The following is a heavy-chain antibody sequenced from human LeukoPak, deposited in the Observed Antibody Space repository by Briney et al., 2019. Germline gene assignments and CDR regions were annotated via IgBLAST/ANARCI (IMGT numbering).Heavy chain of an antibody. V-gene: IGHV3-48*01. J-gene: IGHJ4*02. CDR1: GFAFSSYN. CDR2: IGSSGSPT. D-gene: IGHD6-19*01. Sequence: GGSLRLSCAASGFAFSSYNMNWVRQAPGKGLEWISYIGSSGSPTHYADSVGGRFTISRDNAKNSLYLQMNSLRADDTAVYYCARDSNGPAFWGQGTLVTVSS. CDR3: ARDSNGPAF.